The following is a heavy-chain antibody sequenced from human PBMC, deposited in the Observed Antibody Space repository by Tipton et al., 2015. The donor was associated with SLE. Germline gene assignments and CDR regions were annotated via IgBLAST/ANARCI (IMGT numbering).Heavy chain of an antibody. Sequence: TLSLTCAISGDSVSSNSAAWNWIRQSPSRGLGWLGRTYYRSKWYNDYAVSVKSRITINPDTSKNQFSLQLNSVTPEDTAVYYCARMETGKGGGAFDIWGQGTMVTVSS. CDR2: TYYRSKWYN. J-gene: IGHJ3*02. CDR3: ARMETGKGGGAFDI. D-gene: IGHD3-9*01. CDR1: GDSVSSNSAA. V-gene: IGHV6-1*01.